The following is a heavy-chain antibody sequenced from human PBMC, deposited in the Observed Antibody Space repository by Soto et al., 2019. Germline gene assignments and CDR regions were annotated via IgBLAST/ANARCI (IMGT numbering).Heavy chain of an antibody. CDR2: IYHSGST. J-gene: IGHJ4*02. Sequence: SETLSLTCAVSGGSISSSNWWSWVRQPPGKGLEWIGEIYHSGSTNYNPSLKSRVTISVDKSKNQFSLKLSSVTAADTAVYYCAREGYSYGPYFDYWGQGTLVTVSS. CDR3: AREGYSYGPYFDY. CDR1: GGSISSSNW. D-gene: IGHD5-18*01. V-gene: IGHV4-4*02.